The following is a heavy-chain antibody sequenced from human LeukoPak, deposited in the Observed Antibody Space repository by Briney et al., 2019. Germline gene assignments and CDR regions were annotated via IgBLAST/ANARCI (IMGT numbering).Heavy chain of an antibody. Sequence: GGSLRLSCAASGFTFSSYWMSWVRQAPGKGLEWVANIKQDGSEKYYVDSVKGRFTISRDNAKNSLYLQMNSLRAEDTAVYYCAREQQGQQLAFGIWGQGTMVTVSS. CDR1: GFTFSSYW. CDR2: IKQDGSEK. V-gene: IGHV3-7*01. J-gene: IGHJ3*02. D-gene: IGHD6-13*01. CDR3: AREQQGQQLAFGI.